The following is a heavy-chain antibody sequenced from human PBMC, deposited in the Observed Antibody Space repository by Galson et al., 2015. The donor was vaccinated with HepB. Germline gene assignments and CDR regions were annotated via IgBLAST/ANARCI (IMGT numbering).Heavy chain of an antibody. CDR1: GYTFTGYY. D-gene: IGHD2-2*01. Sequence: SVKVSCKASGYTFTGYYMHWVRQAPGQGLEWMGWINPNSGGTNYAQKFQGRVTMTRDTPISTAYMELSRLRSEDTAVYYCARVRCSSTSCYFSSDYYYYYMDVWGKGTTVTVSS. V-gene: IGHV1-2*02. CDR2: INPNSGGT. J-gene: IGHJ6*03. CDR3: ARVRCSSTSCYFSSDYYYYYMDV.